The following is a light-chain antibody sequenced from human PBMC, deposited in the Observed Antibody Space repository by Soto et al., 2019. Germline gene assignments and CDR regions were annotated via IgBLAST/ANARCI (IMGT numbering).Light chain of an antibody. CDR1: SSDVGDDNY. V-gene: IGLV2-8*01. CDR3: EAWDDSLNGPV. CDR2: EVS. Sequence: QSALTQPPSASGTPGQSVTIPCTGTSSDVGDDNYVSWYQQHPGKAPKLMIYEVSRRPSGVPDRFSGSKSGTSASLAISGLQSEEEADYYCEAWDDSLNGPVFGGGTKLTVL. J-gene: IGLJ3*02.